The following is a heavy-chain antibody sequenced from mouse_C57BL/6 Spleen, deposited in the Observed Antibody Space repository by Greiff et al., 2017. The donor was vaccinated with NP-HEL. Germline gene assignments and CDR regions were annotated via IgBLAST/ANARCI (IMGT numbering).Heavy chain of an antibody. Sequence: QVQLQQPGAELVKPGASVKLSCKASGYTFTSYWMHWVKQRPGQGLEWIGMIHPNSGSTNYNEKFKSKATLTVDKSSSTAYMQLSSLTSEDSAVYYCATYYDYDGGAMDYWGQGTSVTVSS. J-gene: IGHJ4*01. CDR3: ATYYDYDGGAMDY. CDR2: IHPNSGST. CDR1: GYTFTSYW. D-gene: IGHD2-4*01. V-gene: IGHV1-64*01.